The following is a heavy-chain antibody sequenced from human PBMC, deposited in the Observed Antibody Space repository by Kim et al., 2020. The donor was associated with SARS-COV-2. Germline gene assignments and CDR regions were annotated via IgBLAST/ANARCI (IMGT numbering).Heavy chain of an antibody. D-gene: IGHD1-26*01. J-gene: IGHJ4*02. CDR3: AKDYIVGVIGGLGVMDY. V-gene: IGHV3-30*18. CDR1: GFTFSSYG. Sequence: GGSLRLSCAASGFTFSSYGMHWVRQAPGKGLEWLAVISYDGSNKYYADSVKGRFTISRDNSKNSLYLQMNSLRAEDTAVYYCAKDYIVGVIGGLGVMDYWGQGTLVTVSS. CDR2: ISYDGSNK.